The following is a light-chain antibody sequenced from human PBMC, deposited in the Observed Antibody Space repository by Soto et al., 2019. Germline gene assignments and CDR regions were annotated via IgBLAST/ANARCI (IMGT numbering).Light chain of an antibody. V-gene: IGKV1-33*01. CDR2: CAS. Sequence: DIQMTQSPSSLSASVGDRVTITCQASQDISNYLNWYQQKPGKAPKLLIYCASNLETGVPSRFSGSGSGTDFTFTISSLQPEDIEKYYCHKYDNLTPFPFCPGTKVDIK. CDR3: HKYDNLTPFP. J-gene: IGKJ3*01. CDR1: QDISNY.